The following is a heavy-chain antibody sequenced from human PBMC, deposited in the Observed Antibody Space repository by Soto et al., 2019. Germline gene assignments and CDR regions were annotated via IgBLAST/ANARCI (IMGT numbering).Heavy chain of an antibody. Sequence: EVQLLESGGGLVQPGGSLRLSCAASGITFSSYAMSWVRQAPGKGLEWVSAISGSGGSTYYADSVKGRFTISRDNSKITLYLQMNSLRAEDTAVYYCAKVRVGCSSTSCYGFDYCGQGTLVTVSS. CDR2: ISGSGGST. CDR1: GITFSSYA. D-gene: IGHD2-2*01. J-gene: IGHJ4*02. V-gene: IGHV3-23*01. CDR3: AKVRVGCSSTSCYGFDY.